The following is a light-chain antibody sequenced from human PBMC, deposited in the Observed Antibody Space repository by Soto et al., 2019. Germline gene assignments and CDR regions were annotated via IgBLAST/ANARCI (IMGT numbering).Light chain of an antibody. V-gene: IGKV3-20*01. CDR2: AAS. CDR3: HQYVASQT. Sequence: EIVLTQSPGTLSLSPGERATLSCRASQSVSTTHLAWYQQKPGQAPRLLIYAASSRAIGIPDRFSGGGSGADFALTISRLEPEDFAVYYCHQYVASQTFGQGTKVEIK. CDR1: QSVSTTH. J-gene: IGKJ1*01.